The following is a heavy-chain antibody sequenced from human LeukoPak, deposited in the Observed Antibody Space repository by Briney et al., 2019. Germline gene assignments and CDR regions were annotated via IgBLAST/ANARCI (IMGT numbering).Heavy chain of an antibody. V-gene: IGHV1-2*04. CDR2: INPNSGGT. CDR1: GYTFTGYY. D-gene: IGHD3-22*01. Sequence: ASVKFSCKASGYTFTGYYMHWVRQAPGQGLEWIGWINPNSGGTNYAQKFQGWVTMTRDTSISTAYMELSRLRSDDTAVYYCARSEGASSGYSFDYWGQGTLVTVSS. CDR3: ARSEGASSGYSFDY. J-gene: IGHJ4*02.